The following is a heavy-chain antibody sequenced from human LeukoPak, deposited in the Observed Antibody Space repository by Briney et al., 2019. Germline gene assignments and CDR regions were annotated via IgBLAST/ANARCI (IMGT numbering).Heavy chain of an antibody. CDR3: ARSSGRGRRGYYYYYYMDV. CDR1: GGSISSSSYY. V-gene: IGHV4-39*07. D-gene: IGHD6-19*01. CDR2: IYYSGST. Sequence: SETLSLTCTVSGGSISSSSYYWGWIRQPPGKGLEWIGSIYYSGSTYYNPSLKSRVTISVDTSKNQFSLKLSSVTAADTAVYYCARSSGRGRRGYYYYYYMDVWGKGTTVTVSS. J-gene: IGHJ6*03.